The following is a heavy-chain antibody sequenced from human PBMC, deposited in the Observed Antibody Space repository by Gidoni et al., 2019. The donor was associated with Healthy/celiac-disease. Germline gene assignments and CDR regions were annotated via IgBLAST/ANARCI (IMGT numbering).Heavy chain of an antibody. CDR1: GFTFGAYA. Sequence: EVQLVESGGGLVQPGRSLRLSCTASGFTFGAYAMSWFSQAPGKGLEWVGFIRSKAYGGTTEYAASVKGRFTISRDDSKSIAYLQMNSLKTEDTAVYYCTRAPDYDILTGYSDYYHYGMDVWGQGTTVTVSS. J-gene: IGHJ6*02. CDR2: IRSKAYGGTT. D-gene: IGHD3-9*01. CDR3: TRAPDYDILTGYSDYYHYGMDV. V-gene: IGHV3-49*03.